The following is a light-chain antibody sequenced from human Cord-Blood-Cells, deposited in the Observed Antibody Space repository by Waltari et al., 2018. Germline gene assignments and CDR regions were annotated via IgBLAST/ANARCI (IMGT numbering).Light chain of an antibody. CDR1: QSVSSSY. V-gene: IGKV3-20*01. CDR2: GAS. J-gene: IGKJ2*01. CDR3: QQYGSSPYT. Sequence: EIVLTQSPGTLSLSPGERATLSCRASQSVSSSYLAWYQQKPGQAPRLLIYGASSRATGIADRFGGSGAETDVTLTISRLEPEDVAVYYCQQYGSSPYTFGQGTKLEI.